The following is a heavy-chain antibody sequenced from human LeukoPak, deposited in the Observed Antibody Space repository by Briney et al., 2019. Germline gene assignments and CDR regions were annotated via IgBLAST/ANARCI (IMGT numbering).Heavy chain of an antibody. CDR3: AKPLPPSSSFFRRDP. D-gene: IGHD6-6*01. Sequence: GGSLRLSCAASGFTFSSYSMNWVRQAPGKGLEWVSSISSSSSYIYYADSVKGRFTISRDNAKNSLYLQMNSLRAEDTAVYYCAKPLPPSSSFFRRDPWGQGTLVTVSS. V-gene: IGHV3-21*04. CDR1: GFTFSSYS. CDR2: ISSSSSYI. J-gene: IGHJ5*02.